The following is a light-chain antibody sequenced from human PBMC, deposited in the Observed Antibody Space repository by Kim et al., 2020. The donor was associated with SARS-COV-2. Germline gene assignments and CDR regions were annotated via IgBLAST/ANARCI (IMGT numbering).Light chain of an antibody. V-gene: IGLV3-1*01. CDR3: QAWDSSHVV. CDR1: KLGDKY. J-gene: IGLJ2*01. Sequence: ELTQPPSVSVSPGQTASITCSGDKLGDKYACWYQQKPGQSPVLVIYQDSKRPSGIPERFSGSNSGNTATLTISGTQAMDEADYYCQAWDSSHVVFGGGTQLTVL. CDR2: QDS.